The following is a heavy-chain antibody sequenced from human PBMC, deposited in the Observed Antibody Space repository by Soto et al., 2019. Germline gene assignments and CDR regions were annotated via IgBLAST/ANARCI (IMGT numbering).Heavy chain of an antibody. CDR1: GYTFTGYY. D-gene: IGHD6-19*01. CDR3: ARDRNSSGPDAFDI. J-gene: IGHJ3*02. Sequence: GASVKVSCKASGYTFTGYYMHWVRQAPGQGLEWMGWINPNSGGTNYAQKFQGWVTMTRDTSISTAYMELSRLGSDDTAVYYCARDRNSSGPDAFDIWGQGTMVTVSS. CDR2: INPNSGGT. V-gene: IGHV1-2*04.